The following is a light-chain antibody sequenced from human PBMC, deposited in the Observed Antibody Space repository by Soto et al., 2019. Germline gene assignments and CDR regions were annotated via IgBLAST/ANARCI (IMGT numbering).Light chain of an antibody. CDR1: SSDVGGYNY. V-gene: IGLV2-14*01. CDR3: SSYTSSSTGV. J-gene: IGLJ1*01. CDR2: DVS. Sequence: SVLTQPASVSGSPGQSITISCTGTSSDVGGYNYVSWYQQHPGKAPKLMIYDVSNRPSGVSNRFSGSKSGNTASLTISGPQAEDEADYYCSSYTSSSTGVFETGTKVTVL.